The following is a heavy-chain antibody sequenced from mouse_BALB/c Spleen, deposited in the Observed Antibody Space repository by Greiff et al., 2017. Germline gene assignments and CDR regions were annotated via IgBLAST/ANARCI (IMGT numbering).Heavy chain of an antibody. D-gene: IGHD2-14*01. CDR3: ARGYRYEGYAMDY. CDR2: ISTYYGNT. V-gene: IGHV1-67*01. Sequence: VQLQQSGPELVRPGVSVKISCKGSSYTFTDYAMHWVKQSHAKSLEWIGVISTYYGNTNYNQKFKGKATMTGDKSSSTAYMELARLTSEDSAVYYCARGYRYEGYAMDYWGQGTSVTVSS. J-gene: IGHJ4*01. CDR1: SYTFTDYA.